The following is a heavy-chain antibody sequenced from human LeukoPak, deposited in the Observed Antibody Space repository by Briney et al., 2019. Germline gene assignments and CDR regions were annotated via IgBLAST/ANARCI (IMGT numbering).Heavy chain of an antibody. J-gene: IGHJ3*01. Sequence: ASVKVSCKASGYTFTSYGITWVRQAPGQGLEWMGWISVYDGNTNYAQNLQGRVTMTTDTSTSTAYMELRSLRSDDTALYYCARGYGGISDAFDVWGQGTLVTVSS. V-gene: IGHV1-18*01. CDR2: ISVYDGNT. D-gene: IGHD4-23*01. CDR1: GYTFTSYG. CDR3: ARGYGGISDAFDV.